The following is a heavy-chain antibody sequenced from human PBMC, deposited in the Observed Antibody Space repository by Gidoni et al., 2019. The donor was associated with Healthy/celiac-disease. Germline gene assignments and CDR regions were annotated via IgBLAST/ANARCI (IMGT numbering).Heavy chain of an antibody. D-gene: IGHD3-22*01. Sequence: EVQLVESGGGWVQPGGSLRLSCAASGFTFSSYDMHWVRQATGKGLEWVSAIGTAGDTYYPGSVKGRFTISRENAKNSLHLQMNSLRAGDTAVYYCARAYYYDSSGYRYYYGMDVWGQGTTVTVSS. J-gene: IGHJ6*02. CDR1: GFTFSSYD. CDR3: ARAYYYDSSGYRYYYGMDV. CDR2: IGTAGDT. V-gene: IGHV3-13*01.